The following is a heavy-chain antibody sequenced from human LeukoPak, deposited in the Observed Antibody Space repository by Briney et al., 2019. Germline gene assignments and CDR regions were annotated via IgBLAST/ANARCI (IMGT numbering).Heavy chain of an antibody. CDR1: GFTFSSYA. V-gene: IGHV3-23*01. CDR3: AKGLRYSYGYFDY. Sequence: GGSLRLSCAASGFTFSSYALSWVRQAPGKGLEWVSAISGSGGSTYYADSVKGRFTISRDNSKNTLYLQMNSLRAEDTAIYYCAKGLRYSYGYFDYWGQGTLVTVSS. CDR2: ISGSGGST. J-gene: IGHJ4*02. D-gene: IGHD5-18*01.